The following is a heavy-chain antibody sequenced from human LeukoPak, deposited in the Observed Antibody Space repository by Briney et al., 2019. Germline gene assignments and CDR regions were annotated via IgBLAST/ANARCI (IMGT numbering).Heavy chain of an antibody. D-gene: IGHD3-3*01. CDR2: ISAYNGNT. Sequence: ASVKVSCKASGYTFTGYGISWVRQAPGQGLEWMGWISAYNGNTNYAQKLQGRVTMTTDTSTSTAYMELRSLRSDDTAVYYCARRGLGDFWSGYYSGYYYGMDVWGQGTTVTVSS. CDR1: GYTFTGYG. CDR3: ARRGLGDFWSGYYSGYYYGMDV. J-gene: IGHJ6*02. V-gene: IGHV1-18*01.